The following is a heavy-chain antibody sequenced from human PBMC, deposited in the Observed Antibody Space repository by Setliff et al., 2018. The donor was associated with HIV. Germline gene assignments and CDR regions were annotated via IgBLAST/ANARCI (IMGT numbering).Heavy chain of an antibody. J-gene: IGHJ4*02. Sequence: ASVKVSCKASGYTFTSYYIHWVRQAPGQGLEWMGGINPSGGSTSYAQKFQGRVTTSRNTSISTAYMDLSSLRSEDTAVYYCARGKVLRGNILYYWGQGTLVTVSS. D-gene: IGHD2-8*01. CDR1: GYTFTSYY. CDR2: INPSGGST. CDR3: ARGKVLRGNILYY. V-gene: IGHV1-46*01.